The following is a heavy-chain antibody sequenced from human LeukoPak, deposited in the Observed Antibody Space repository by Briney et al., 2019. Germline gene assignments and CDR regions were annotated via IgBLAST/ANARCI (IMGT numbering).Heavy chain of an antibody. V-gene: IGHV1-46*03. CDR3: AREGGEDYDRSGYCLFY. CDR2: INPNSGNT. D-gene: IGHD3-22*01. Sequence: ASVKVSCKASGYTFTSYYMHWVRQAPGQGLEWMGIINPNSGNTNYAQKFQGRVTMTRDTSTSTVYMELSSLRSEDTAVYYCAREGGEDYDRSGYCLFYWGQGTLVTVSS. CDR1: GYTFTSYY. J-gene: IGHJ4*02.